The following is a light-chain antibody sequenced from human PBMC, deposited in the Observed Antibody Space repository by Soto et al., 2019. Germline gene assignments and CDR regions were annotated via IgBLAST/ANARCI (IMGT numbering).Light chain of an antibody. J-gene: IGKJ5*01. CDR2: DTS. CDR1: RSVSRY. V-gene: IGKV3-11*01. Sequence: EIVMPQSPATLSVSPGARATLSCRASRSVSRYLAWYQQKPGQAPRLLIYDTSYRAAGIPDRFSGSGSATDFTLTISSLEPEDFAVYYCQQRSNWITFGQGTRLEIK. CDR3: QQRSNWIT.